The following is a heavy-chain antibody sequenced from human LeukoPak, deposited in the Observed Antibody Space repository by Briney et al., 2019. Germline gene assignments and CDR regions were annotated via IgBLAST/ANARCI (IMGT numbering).Heavy chain of an antibody. V-gene: IGHV3-53*01. CDR1: GFTVSSNY. CDR2: IHSGGST. Sequence: GSLRLSCAASGFTVSSNYMSWVRQAPGKGLEWVSVIHSGGSTYYADSVKGRFTISRDNSKNTLYLQMNSLRAEDTAVYYCARGYNYGVPFDYWGQGTLVTVSS. D-gene: IGHD5-18*01. CDR3: ARGYNYGVPFDY. J-gene: IGHJ4*02.